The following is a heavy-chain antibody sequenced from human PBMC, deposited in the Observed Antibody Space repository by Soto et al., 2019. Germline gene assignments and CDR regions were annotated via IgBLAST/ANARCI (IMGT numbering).Heavy chain of an antibody. Sequence: QVQLVQSGAEVKKPGASVKVSCKASGYMFTGYFMHWVRQAPGQGLEWMGWIRPKTGGTNYAQKFQGRVTMTSDTSINTAYLELSRLRSDDTAVYYCAPYYDITQQGFGYWGQGTLVTVSS. CDR3: APYYDITQQGFGY. J-gene: IGHJ4*02. CDR2: IRPKTGGT. D-gene: IGHD3-22*01. V-gene: IGHV1-2*02. CDR1: GYMFTGYF.